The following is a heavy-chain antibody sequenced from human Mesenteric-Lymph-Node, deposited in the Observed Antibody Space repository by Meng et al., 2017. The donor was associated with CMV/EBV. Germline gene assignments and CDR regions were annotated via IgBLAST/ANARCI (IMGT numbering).Heavy chain of an antibody. J-gene: IGHJ6*02. Sequence: GESLKISCAASGFIFGGYSMNWVRQAPGKGLELIAYISASSRTIYVADSVKGRFTISRDNAKESLYLQMNSLRAEDTAVYYCAREGYYDFWSGYYYYYYGMDVWGQGTTVTVSS. V-gene: IGHV3-48*04. CDR1: GFIFGGYS. D-gene: IGHD3-3*01. CDR3: AREGYYDFWSGYYYYYYGMDV. CDR2: ISASSRTI.